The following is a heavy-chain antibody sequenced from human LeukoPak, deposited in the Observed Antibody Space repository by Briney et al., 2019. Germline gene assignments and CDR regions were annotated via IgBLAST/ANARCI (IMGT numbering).Heavy chain of an antibody. CDR1: GFTFSSYG. J-gene: IGHJ4*02. CDR3: AKDSGRYCSSTSCYAFDY. D-gene: IGHD2-2*01. V-gene: IGHV3-30*02. CDR2: IRYDGSNK. Sequence: GGSLRLSCAASGFTFSSYGMHWVRQAPGKGLEWVAFIRYDGSNKYYADSVKGRFTISGDNSKNTLYLQMNSLRAEDTAVYYCAKDSGRYCSSTSCYAFDYWGQGTLVTVSS.